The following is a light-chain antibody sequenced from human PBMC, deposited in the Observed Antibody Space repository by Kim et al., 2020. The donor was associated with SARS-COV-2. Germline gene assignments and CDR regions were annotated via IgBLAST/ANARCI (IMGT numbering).Light chain of an antibody. V-gene: IGKV3D-15*01. CDR3: QQYHHWPHLLS. CDR1: QRINTN. CDR2: GAS. J-gene: IGKJ4*01. Sequence: EIVLTQSPVTLSVSPGARATFSCRASQRINTNLAWYQHKPGQPPRLLIFGASTRATDIPARFSGSGSGTEFTLTISSLQSEDFAVYYCQQYHHWPHLLSVGGGTKL.